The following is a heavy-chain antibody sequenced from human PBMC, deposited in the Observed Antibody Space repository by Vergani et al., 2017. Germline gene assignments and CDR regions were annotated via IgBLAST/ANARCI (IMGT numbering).Heavy chain of an antibody. V-gene: IGHV4-34*01. CDR3: ARVAGYSSSWYSNFDY. D-gene: IGHD6-13*01. CDR1: GGSFSGYY. Sequence: QVQLQQWGAGLLKPSETLSLTCAVYGGSFSGYYWSWIRQPPGKGLEWIGEINHSGSTNYNPSLKSRVTISVDTSKNQFSRKLSSVTAADTAVYYCARVAGYSSSWYSNFDYWGQGTLVTVSA. CDR2: INHSGST. J-gene: IGHJ4*02.